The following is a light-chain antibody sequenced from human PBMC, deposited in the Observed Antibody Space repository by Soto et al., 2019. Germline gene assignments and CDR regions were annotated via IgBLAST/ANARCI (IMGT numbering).Light chain of an antibody. CDR3: GTWDSSLSAVV. Sequence: QSVLTQPPSASAAPGQKVAISCSGTSSNIGNNYVSWYQQLPGTAPRLLIYYNNKQPSGIPDRFSGSKSGTSATLGITGLQTGDEADYYCGTWDSSLSAVVFGGGTQLTVL. V-gene: IGLV1-51*01. CDR2: YNN. CDR1: SSNIGNNY. J-gene: IGLJ2*01.